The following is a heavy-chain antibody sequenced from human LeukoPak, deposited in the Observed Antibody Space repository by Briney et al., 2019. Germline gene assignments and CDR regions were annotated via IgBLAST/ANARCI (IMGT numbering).Heavy chain of an antibody. CDR1: GYAFSGNY. CDR2: MNPNSGGA. V-gene: IGHV1-2*02. Sequence: ASVKVSCKASGYAFSGNYIHWVRQAPGQGLEWMGWMNPNSGGANYAKKFQGRVTMTRDTSISTTFMELSRLSSDDTAVYYWARHPGQWHLRTFDIWGQGTMVTVSS. J-gene: IGHJ3*02. CDR3: ARHPGQWHLRTFDI. D-gene: IGHD1-14*01.